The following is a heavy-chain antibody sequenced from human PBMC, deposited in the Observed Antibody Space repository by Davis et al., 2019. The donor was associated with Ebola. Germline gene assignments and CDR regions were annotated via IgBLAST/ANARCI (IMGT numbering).Heavy chain of an antibody. Sequence: PGGSLRFSCPAAGLIFNSKAMSWFRQAPGKGLEWVSSISVPSITYHADSVKDRFTISRDNSKNTLYLQMNSLRAEDTAVYYCAKVHPPTTVTTGWFAPWGQGTLVTVSS. D-gene: IGHD4-17*01. V-gene: IGHV3-23*01. J-gene: IGHJ5*02. CDR1: GLIFNSKA. CDR2: ISVPSIT. CDR3: AKVHPPTTVTTGWFAP.